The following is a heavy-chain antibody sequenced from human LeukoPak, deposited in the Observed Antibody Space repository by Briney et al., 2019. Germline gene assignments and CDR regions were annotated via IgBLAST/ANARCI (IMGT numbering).Heavy chain of an antibody. CDR3: ATGRDSSGYYYFHY. D-gene: IGHD3-22*01. CDR1: GFTVSSNY. V-gene: IGHV3-66*01. J-gene: IGHJ4*02. Sequence: QSGGSLRLSCAASGFTVSSNYMSWVRQAPGKGLEWVSVIYSGGSTYYADSVKGRFTISRDNSKNTLYLQMNSLRAEDTAVYYCATGRDSSGYYYFHYWGQGTLVTVSS. CDR2: IYSGGST.